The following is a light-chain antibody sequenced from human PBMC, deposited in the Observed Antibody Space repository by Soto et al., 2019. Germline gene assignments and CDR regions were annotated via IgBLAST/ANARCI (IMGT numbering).Light chain of an antibody. CDR1: QGISTW. CDR2: SSS. V-gene: IGKV1-12*01. Sequence: DIQMTQSPSFVSSSVGDGVTIACRSSQGISTWVVWYQQKPGAAPKLLIHSSSNLQSGVPSRFSGSGSGTDFTLTISSLQPEDFETYYCQHANSVPLTFGPGTKVDIK. CDR3: QHANSVPLT. J-gene: IGKJ3*01.